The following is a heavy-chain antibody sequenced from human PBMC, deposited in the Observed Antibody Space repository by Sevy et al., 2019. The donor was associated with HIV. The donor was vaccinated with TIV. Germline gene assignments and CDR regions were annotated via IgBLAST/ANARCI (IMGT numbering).Heavy chain of an antibody. V-gene: IGHV3-30*04. J-gene: IGHJ6*02. CDR1: GFTFINHA. CDR3: LTDLNSGYANYYYYGMDV. Sequence: GGSLRLSCAASGFTFINHAMHWVRQAPGKGLEWLTVISYDGSNKYYADSVKGRFTISRDTSKSTVYLQMVSLRAEDTAVYYCLTDLNSGYANYYYYGMDVWGQGTTVTVSS. CDR2: ISYDGSNK. D-gene: IGHD5-12*01.